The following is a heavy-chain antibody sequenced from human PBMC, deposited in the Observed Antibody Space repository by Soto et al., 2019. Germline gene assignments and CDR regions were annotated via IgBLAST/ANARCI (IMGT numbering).Heavy chain of an antibody. CDR1: GGSISTGVWY. D-gene: IGHD6-13*01. CDR3: ARVSAGGTRWFDS. Sequence: PSETLSLTCSVSGGSISTGVWYWSWVREHPGKGLEWIGDIYYRGTTSYNPSLGSRVTISRDTSKNQVSLKVNSVTAADTAVYYCARVSAGGTRWFDSWGQGIRVTSPQ. V-gene: IGHV4-31*03. J-gene: IGHJ5*01. CDR2: IYYRGTT.